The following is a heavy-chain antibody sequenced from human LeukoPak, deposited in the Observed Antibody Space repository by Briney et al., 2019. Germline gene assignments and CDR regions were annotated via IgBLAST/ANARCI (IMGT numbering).Heavy chain of an antibody. V-gene: IGHV3-74*01. CDR1: DFTVINIW. Sequence: GGSLTLSCLARDFTVINIWLDWVRHAPGEGPVWVSRINNDGRNTIYADSVRRRFTNSRDKAKNTLYLQMSSLRVEDTAIYYCARGGSGHNMDVWGKGTTVTVSS. CDR3: ARGGSGHNMDV. D-gene: IGHD2-8*02. CDR2: INNDGRNT. J-gene: IGHJ6*03.